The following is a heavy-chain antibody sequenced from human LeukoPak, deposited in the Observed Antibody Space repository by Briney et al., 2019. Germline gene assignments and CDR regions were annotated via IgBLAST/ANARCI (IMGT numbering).Heavy chain of an antibody. J-gene: IGHJ6*03. V-gene: IGHV4-4*07. CDR3: ARDGLGTTVTPYPYYYYYYMDV. Sequence: SETLSLTCTVSGGSISSYYWSWIRQPAGKGLEWIGRIYTSGSTNYNPSLKSRVTMLVDTSKNQFSLKLSSVTAADTAVYYCARDGLGTTVTPYPYYYYYYMDVWGEGTTVTVSS. CDR1: GGSISSYY. CDR2: IYTSGST. D-gene: IGHD4-17*01.